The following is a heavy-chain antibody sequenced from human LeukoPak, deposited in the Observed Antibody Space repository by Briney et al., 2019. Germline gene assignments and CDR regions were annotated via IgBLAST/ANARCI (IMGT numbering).Heavy chain of an antibody. V-gene: IGHV1-2*02. Sequence: ASVKVSCKASGYTFTDYYLHWVRQAPGQGLEWMGWINPNSGGTSSAQKFQGRVTMTRDTSITTVYMEVSWLTSDDTAIYYCARADRLHGGPYLIGPWGQGTLVTVSS. CDR3: ARADRLHGGPYLIGP. CDR1: GYTFTDYY. D-gene: IGHD2-21*01. J-gene: IGHJ5*02. CDR2: INPNSGGT.